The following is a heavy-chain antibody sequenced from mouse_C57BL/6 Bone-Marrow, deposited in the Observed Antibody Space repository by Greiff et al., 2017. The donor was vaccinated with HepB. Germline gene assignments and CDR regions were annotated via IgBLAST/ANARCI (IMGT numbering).Heavy chain of an antibody. CDR1: GYTFTNYW. J-gene: IGHJ2*01. CDR3: ARVGLDYGSSLYYFDY. CDR2: IYPGGGYT. D-gene: IGHD1-1*01. V-gene: IGHV1-63*01. Sequence: QVQLQQSGAELVRPGTSVKMSCKASGYTFTNYWIGWAKQRPGHGLEWIGDIYPGGGYTNYNEKFKGKATLTADQSSSTAYMQFSSLTSEDSAIYYCARVGLDYGSSLYYFDYWGQGTTLTVSS.